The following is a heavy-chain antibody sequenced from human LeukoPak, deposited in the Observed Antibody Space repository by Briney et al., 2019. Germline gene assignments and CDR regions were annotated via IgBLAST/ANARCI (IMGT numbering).Heavy chain of an antibody. Sequence: ASVKVSCKASGYTFTSYGISWVRQAPGQGLEWMGWISAYNGNTNYAQKLQGRVTMTTDTSTSTAYMELRSLRSDDTAVYYCARMYSSGWYKGSWFDPWGQGTLVTVSS. CDR1: GYTFTSYG. V-gene: IGHV1-18*01. J-gene: IGHJ5*02. D-gene: IGHD6-19*01. CDR2: ISAYNGNT. CDR3: ARMYSSGWYKGSWFDP.